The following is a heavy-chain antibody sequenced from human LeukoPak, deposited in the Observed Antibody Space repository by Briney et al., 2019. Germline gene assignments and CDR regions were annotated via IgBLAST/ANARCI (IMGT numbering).Heavy chain of an antibody. V-gene: IGHV4-39*07. CDR2: IYYSGST. CDR3: ARGYCSGGSCYSYYYYNYMDV. CDR1: GGSISSNSYY. Sequence: SETLSLTCTVSGGSISSNSYYWGWIRQAPGKGLEWIGTIYYSGSTYYNPSLKSRVTISVDTSKNQFSLKLRSVTAADTAVYYCARGYCSGGSCYSYYYYNYMDVWGKGTTVTVSS. J-gene: IGHJ6*03. D-gene: IGHD2-15*01.